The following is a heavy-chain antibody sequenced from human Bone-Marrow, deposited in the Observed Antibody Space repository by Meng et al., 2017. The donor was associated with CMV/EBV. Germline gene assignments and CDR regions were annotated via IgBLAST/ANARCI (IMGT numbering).Heavy chain of an antibody. CDR1: GGTFSSYA. D-gene: IGHD4-17*01. Sequence: SVKVSCKASGGTFSSYAISWVRQAPGQGLEWMGGIIPIFGTANYAQKFQGRVTITTDESTSTACMELSSLRSEDTAVYYCARGNAPYGDYLLCGMDVWGQGTTVTVSS. J-gene: IGHJ6*02. V-gene: IGHV1-69*05. CDR2: IIPIFGTA. CDR3: ARGNAPYGDYLLCGMDV.